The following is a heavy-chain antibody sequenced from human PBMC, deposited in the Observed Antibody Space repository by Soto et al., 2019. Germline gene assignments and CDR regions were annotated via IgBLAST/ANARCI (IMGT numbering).Heavy chain of an antibody. CDR3: ARDRGYGDYPFYNGMDV. D-gene: IGHD4-17*01. CDR1: GGSISSGGYS. CDR2: IYHSGST. Sequence: QMQLQESGSGLVKPSQTLSLTCAVSGGSISSGGYSWSWIRQPPGKGLEWIGYIYHSGSTYYNPSLKSRVTISVDSSKHQFSLKLSSVAAADTAVYYCARDRGYGDYPFYNGMDVLGQGTTVTVSS. V-gene: IGHV4-30-2*01. J-gene: IGHJ6*02.